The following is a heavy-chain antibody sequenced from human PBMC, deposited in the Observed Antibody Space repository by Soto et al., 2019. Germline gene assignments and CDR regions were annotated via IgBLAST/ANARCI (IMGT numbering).Heavy chain of an antibody. CDR3: VRQGNNYDGSGFFDY. V-gene: IGHV4-39*01. Sequence: PSETLSLTCTVSVGSSSSSSYYWGWILQPPGGGLQWIGNIYLSGSTYYNPSLKSRVTVSVDTSKNEFSLKLGSVTAADTAVYYCVRQGNNYDGSGFFDYWGQGALVTVSS. CDR2: IYLSGST. J-gene: IGHJ4*02. CDR1: VGSSSSSSYY. D-gene: IGHD3-22*01.